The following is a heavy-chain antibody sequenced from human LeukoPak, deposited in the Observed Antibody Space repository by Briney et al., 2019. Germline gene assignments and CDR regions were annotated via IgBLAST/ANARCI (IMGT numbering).Heavy chain of an antibody. V-gene: IGHV1-69*13. CDR3: ASHSRRYYYGSGSYPWDY. CDR2: IISIFGTA. J-gene: IGHJ4*02. D-gene: IGHD3-10*01. Sequence: SVKVSCKASGGTFSSYAISWVRQAPGQGLEWMGGIISIFGTANYAQKFQGRVTITADESTSTAYMELSSLRSEDTAVYYCASHSRRYYYGSGSYPWDYWGQGTLVTVSS. CDR1: GGTFSSYA.